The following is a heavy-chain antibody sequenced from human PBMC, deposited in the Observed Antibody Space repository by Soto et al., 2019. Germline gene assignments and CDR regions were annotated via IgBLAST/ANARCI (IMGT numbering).Heavy chain of an antibody. CDR3: ARVSPLVYAYGDKSFDY. Sequence: QVQLQESGPGLVKPSETLSLTCTVSGGSISSYYWSWIRQPPGKGLEWIGYIYYSGRTNYNPSLKSRITISVDTSKNQFSLKLSSVTAADTAVYYCARVSPLVYAYGDKSFDYWGQGTLVTVSS. CDR2: IYYSGRT. V-gene: IGHV4-59*01. D-gene: IGHD4-17*01. CDR1: GGSISSYY. J-gene: IGHJ4*02.